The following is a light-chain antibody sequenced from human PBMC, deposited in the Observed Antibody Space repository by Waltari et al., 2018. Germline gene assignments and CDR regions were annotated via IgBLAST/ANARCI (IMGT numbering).Light chain of an antibody. J-gene: IGKJ5*01. CDR3: QQRSYLIT. CDR2: DAS. CDR1: QSVNTD. V-gene: IGKV3-11*01. Sequence: DIVLTQSPATLSVSPGERATLSCRARQSVNTDLAWYQHKPGQGPRLLIYDASNRATGIPARFSGSGSGTDFTLTISSLEPEDFGIYYCQQRSYLITFGQGTRLEIK.